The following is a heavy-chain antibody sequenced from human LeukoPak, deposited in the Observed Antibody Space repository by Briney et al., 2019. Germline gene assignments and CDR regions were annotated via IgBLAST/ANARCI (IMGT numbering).Heavy chain of an antibody. J-gene: IGHJ4*02. D-gene: IGHD3-10*01. CDR2: NNVDGSVT. Sequence: GGSLRLSCAASGFTFSSYGMHWVRQAPGKGLEWVSRNNVDGSVTNYADSVKGRFTSSRDNAKNTLYLQMNSLTAEDTAVYYCGRGYYGCLDSWGQGTLVTVSS. CDR3: GRGYYGCLDS. CDR1: GFTFSSYG. V-gene: IGHV3-74*01.